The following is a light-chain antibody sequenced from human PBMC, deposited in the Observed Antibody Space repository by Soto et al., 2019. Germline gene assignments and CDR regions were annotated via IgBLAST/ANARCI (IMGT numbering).Light chain of an antibody. CDR2: GAS. CDR1: QSVRSNY. Sequence: EIVLTQSPGTLSLSPGERATLSCRASQSVRSNYLAWYQQKPGQAPRLLIYGASSRATGIPDRFSGTGSGTDFTLRISGLELEDFAVYYCQQYGGSPYTFGQGTRRGI. CDR3: QQYGGSPYT. V-gene: IGKV3-20*01. J-gene: IGKJ2*01.